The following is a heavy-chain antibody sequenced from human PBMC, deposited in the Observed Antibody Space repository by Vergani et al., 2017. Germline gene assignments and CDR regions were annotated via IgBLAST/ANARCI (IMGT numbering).Heavy chain of an antibody. CDR2: INHSGST. Sequence: QVQLQQWGAGLLKPSETLSLTCAVYGGSFSGYYWSWIRQPPGKGLEWIGEINHSGSTNYNPSLKSGVTISVDTSKNQFSLKLSSVTAADTAVYYCASGRGGGYGSDFDYWGQGTLVTVSS. CDR3: ASGRGGGYGSDFDY. CDR1: GGSFSGYY. V-gene: IGHV4-34*01. D-gene: IGHD5-12*01. J-gene: IGHJ4*02.